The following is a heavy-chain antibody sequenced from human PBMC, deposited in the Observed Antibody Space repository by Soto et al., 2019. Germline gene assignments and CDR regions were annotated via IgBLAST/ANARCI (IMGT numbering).Heavy chain of an antibody. V-gene: IGHV4-59*01. D-gene: IGHD2-2*01. CDR2: MYNSGST. CDR3: ARNACTSNSCHPYFDH. CDR1: GASISPYY. J-gene: IGHJ4*02. Sequence: SETLSLTCTVSGASISPYYWSWIRQPPGKGLEWIGYMYNSGSTYYNPSLKSRVTISVDTSNNQFSLNLRSVTAADTAVYNCARNACTSNSCHPYFDHWGQGTLVTVSS.